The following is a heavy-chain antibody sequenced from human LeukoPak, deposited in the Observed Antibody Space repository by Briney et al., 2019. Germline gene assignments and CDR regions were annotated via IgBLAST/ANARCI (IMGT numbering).Heavy chain of an antibody. Sequence: ASETLSLTCTVSGGSISSSRYYWGWIRQPPGKGLEWIGSIYYSGSTYYNPSLKSRVTISVDTSKNQFSLKLSSVTAADTAVYYCATHYYDSSGYYWGFNWFDPWGQGTLVTVSS. V-gene: IGHV4-39*01. J-gene: IGHJ5*02. CDR1: GGSISSSRYY. D-gene: IGHD3-22*01. CDR3: ATHYYDSSGYYWGFNWFDP. CDR2: IYYSGST.